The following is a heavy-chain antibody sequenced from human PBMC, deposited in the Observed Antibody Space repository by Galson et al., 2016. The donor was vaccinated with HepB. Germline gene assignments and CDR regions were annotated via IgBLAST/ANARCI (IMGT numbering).Heavy chain of an antibody. CDR1: GASITTNNW. V-gene: IGHV4-4*02. CDR2: VYHSGIT. Sequence: SETLSLTCAVSGASITTNNWWSWVRQSPGKGLEWIGEVYHSGITNYNPSLKSRVTMSIDKSKNEFSLQLTSVTVADTAVYFCAKSAPIRFLAWSNRSVFEYWGQGTLVTVSS. D-gene: IGHD3-3*01. CDR3: AKSAPIRFLAWSNRSVFEY. J-gene: IGHJ4*02.